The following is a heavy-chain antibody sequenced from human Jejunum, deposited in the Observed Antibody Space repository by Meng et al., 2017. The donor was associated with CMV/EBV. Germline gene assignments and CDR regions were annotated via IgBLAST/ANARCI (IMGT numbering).Heavy chain of an antibody. V-gene: IGHV3-9*01. D-gene: IGHD3-3*01. CDR1: GFTFDDYA. CDR3: AKDTGGFLNWLDP. J-gene: IGHJ5*02. CDR2: ISWNSGNI. Sequence: SGFTFDDYAMHWVRQAPGKGLEWVSSISWNSGNIDYVDSVKGRFTISRDNAKNSLYLQMNSLRAEDTALYYCAKDTGGFLNWLDPWGQGTLGTVSS.